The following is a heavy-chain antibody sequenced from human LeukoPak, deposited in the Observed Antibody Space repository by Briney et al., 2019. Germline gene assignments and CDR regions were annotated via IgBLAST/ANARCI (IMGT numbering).Heavy chain of an antibody. CDR3: ASQKPGSYSGY. D-gene: IGHD3-10*01. Sequence: SETLSLTCTVSGGSISSSSYYWGWIRPPQGKGLEWIGSIYYSGSTYYNPSLQSRVTISVDTYKNQFSLKLSSVTAAETAGYYCASQKPGSYSGYWDQGTLVTVSS. CDR1: GGSISSSSYY. CDR2: IYYSGST. J-gene: IGHJ4*02. V-gene: IGHV4-39*07.